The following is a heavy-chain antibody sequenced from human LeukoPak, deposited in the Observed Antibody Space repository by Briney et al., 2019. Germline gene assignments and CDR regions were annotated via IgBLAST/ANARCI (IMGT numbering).Heavy chain of an antibody. Sequence: GGSLRLSCAASGFTFSSYAMHWVRQAPGKGLEWVAVISYDGSNKYYADSVKGRFTISRDNSKNTLYLQMNSLRAEDTAVYYCAKDECGNYCSFEYWGQGTLVTVSS. CDR1: GFTFSSYA. J-gene: IGHJ4*02. CDR2: ISYDGSNK. CDR3: AKDECGNYCSFEY. D-gene: IGHD3-3*01. V-gene: IGHV3-30-3*01.